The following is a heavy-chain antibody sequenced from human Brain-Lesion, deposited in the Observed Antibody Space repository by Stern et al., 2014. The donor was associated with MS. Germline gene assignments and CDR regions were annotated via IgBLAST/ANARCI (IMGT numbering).Heavy chain of an antibody. J-gene: IGHJ4*02. CDR3: ARGGRYYADY. CDR2: INPNSGGT. V-gene: IGHV1-2*04. D-gene: IGHD2-2*01. Sequence: QVQLVQPGAEVKKPGASVRVSCEASGNSFTHFYIHWVRQAPGHGLEWMGWINPNSGGTKFAQKFQGWVTITRDTSMTTAYMEVTSLTSDDTAVYYCARGGRYYADYWGQGTLVTVSS. CDR1: GNSFTHFY.